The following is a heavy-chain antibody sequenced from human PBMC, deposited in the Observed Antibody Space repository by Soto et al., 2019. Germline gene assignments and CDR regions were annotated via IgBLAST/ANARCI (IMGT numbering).Heavy chain of an antibody. CDR2: IYYSGGT. D-gene: IGHD6-13*01. CDR1: GGSISSYY. Sequence: QVQLQESGPGLVKPSETLSLTCTVSGGSISSYYWSWIRQPPGKGLEWIGYIYYSGGTNYDPSLKRRVTISVDTSKNQFSQKLSSLTAADTALYYWARDSSSWYNAKDYCMDVWGQGTTATVSS. V-gene: IGHV4-59*01. J-gene: IGHJ6*02. CDR3: ARDSSSWYNAKDYCMDV.